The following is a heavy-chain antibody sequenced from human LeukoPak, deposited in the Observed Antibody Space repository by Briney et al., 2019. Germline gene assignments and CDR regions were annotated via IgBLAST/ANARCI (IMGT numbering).Heavy chain of an antibody. D-gene: IGHD3-10*01. CDR2: IYHNGST. CDR1: GGSLRRTGYC. J-gene: IGHJ5*02. Sequence: SETLSLTCTVSGGSLRRTGYCWGWIRQPPGKGLEWIGSIYHNGSTCNNPSLKSRVILSVDTSKNQFSLKLSSVTAADTAVCYCARHYGPWGQGTLVTVSS. V-gene: IGHV4-39*01. CDR3: ARHYGP.